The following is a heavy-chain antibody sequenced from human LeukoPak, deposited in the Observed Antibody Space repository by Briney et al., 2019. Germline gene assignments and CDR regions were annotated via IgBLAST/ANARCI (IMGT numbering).Heavy chain of an antibody. V-gene: IGHV1-24*01. Sequence: ASVKVSCKVSGYTLTELSMHWVRQAPGKGLEWMGGFDPEDGETIYAQKFQGRVTMTEDTSTDTAYMELSSLRSEDTAVYYCASLLRDGYNRLDWGQGTLVTVSS. CDR2: FDPEDGET. CDR3: ASLLRDGYNRLD. J-gene: IGHJ4*02. D-gene: IGHD5-24*01. CDR1: GYTLTELS.